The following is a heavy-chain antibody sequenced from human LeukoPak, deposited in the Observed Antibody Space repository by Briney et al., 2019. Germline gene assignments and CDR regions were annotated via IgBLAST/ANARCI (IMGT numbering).Heavy chain of an antibody. CDR3: ARFSRPVGATKSFDY. Sequence: PSETLSLTCTVSGGSISSYYWSWIRQPPGKGLEWIGEINHSGSTNYNPSLKSRVTISVDTSKNQFSLKLSSVTAADTAVYYCARFSRPVGATKSFDYWGQGTLVTVSS. CDR1: GGSISSYY. V-gene: IGHV4-34*01. D-gene: IGHD1-26*01. J-gene: IGHJ4*02. CDR2: INHSGST.